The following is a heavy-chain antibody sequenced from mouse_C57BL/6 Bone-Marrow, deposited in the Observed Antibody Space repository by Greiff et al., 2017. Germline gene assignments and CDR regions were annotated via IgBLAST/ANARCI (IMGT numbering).Heavy chain of an antibody. CDR2: IFPGSGST. Sequence: QVQLKESGPELVKPGASVKISCKASGYTFTDYYINWVKQRPGQGLEWIGWIFPGSGSTYYNEKFKGKAILTVDKSSSTAYMLLSSLTSEDSAVYFCARKAGFITTVDGFAYWGQGTLVTVSA. D-gene: IGHD1-1*01. J-gene: IGHJ3*01. CDR3: ARKAGFITTVDGFAY. CDR1: GYTFTDYY. V-gene: IGHV1-75*01.